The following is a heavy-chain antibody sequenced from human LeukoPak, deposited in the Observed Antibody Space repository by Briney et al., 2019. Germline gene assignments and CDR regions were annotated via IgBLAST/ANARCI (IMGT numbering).Heavy chain of an antibody. CDR2: INTDGSST. CDR3: ARESVLAYCGGDCYSLDY. J-gene: IGHJ4*02. Sequence: PGGSLRLSCAASGFTFSSYWMHWVRQAPGKGQVGVSRINTDGSSTNYADSVMGRFTISRDNAKNTLYLQINSLRAEDTAVYYCARESVLAYCGGDCYSLDYWGQGTLVTVSS. V-gene: IGHV3-74*01. D-gene: IGHD2-21*02. CDR1: GFTFSSYW.